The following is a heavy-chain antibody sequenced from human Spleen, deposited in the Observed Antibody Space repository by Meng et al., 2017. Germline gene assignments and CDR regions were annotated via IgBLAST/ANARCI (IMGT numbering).Heavy chain of an antibody. Sequence: SETLSLTCTVSGGSVSSDISYWAWIRQPPGKGLEWIGFVYYSGYTNYNPSLKSRVTISVDKSRNQFSLKLSSVTAADTALYYWARELTTMHWFGPWGQGTLVTVSS. V-gene: IGHV4-61*01. CDR3: ARELTTMHWFGP. CDR2: VYYSGYT. D-gene: IGHD4-11*01. J-gene: IGHJ5*02. CDR1: GGSVSSDISY.